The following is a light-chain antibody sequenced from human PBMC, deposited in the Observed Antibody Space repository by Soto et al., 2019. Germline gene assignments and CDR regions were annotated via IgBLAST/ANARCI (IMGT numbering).Light chain of an antibody. J-gene: IGLJ2*01. V-gene: IGLV1-44*01. Sequence: QAVVTQPPSASGTPGQRVTISCSGSSSNIGSNTANWYQQLPGTAPKLLMYSNNQRPSGVPDRFSGSKSGTSASLAISGLQPEDEAAYYCAAWDDSLDGVLFGGGTKLTVL. CDR2: SNN. CDR1: SSNIGSNT. CDR3: AAWDDSLDGVL.